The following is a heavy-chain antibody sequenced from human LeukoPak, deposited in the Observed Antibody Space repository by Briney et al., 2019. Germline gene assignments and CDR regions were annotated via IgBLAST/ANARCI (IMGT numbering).Heavy chain of an antibody. D-gene: IGHD6-13*01. J-gene: IGHJ3*02. V-gene: IGHV4-39*07. Sequence: SETLSLTCTVSGGSISSSSYYWGWIRQPPGKGLEWIGSIYYSGSTYYNPSLKGRVTISVDTSKNQFSLKLSSVTAADTAVYYCARVSAAADAFDIWGQGTMVTVSS. CDR1: GGSISSSSYY. CDR2: IYYSGST. CDR3: ARVSAAADAFDI.